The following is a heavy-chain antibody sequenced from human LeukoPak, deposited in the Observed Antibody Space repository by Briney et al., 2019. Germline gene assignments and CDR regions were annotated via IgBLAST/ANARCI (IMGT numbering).Heavy chain of an antibody. CDR2: IYHSGST. V-gene: IGHV4-30-2*01. Sequence: SQTLSLTCAVSGGSISSGGYSWSWLRQPPGKGLEWIGYIYHSGSTYYNPSLKSRVTISVDRSKNQFSLKLSSVTAADTAVYYCAREHRYYYGSGSPSRAFDIWGQGTMVTVSS. D-gene: IGHD3-10*01. J-gene: IGHJ3*02. CDR3: AREHRYYYGSGSPSRAFDI. CDR1: GGSISSGGYS.